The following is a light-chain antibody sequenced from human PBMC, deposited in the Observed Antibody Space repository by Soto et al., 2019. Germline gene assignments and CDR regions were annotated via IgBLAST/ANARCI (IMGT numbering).Light chain of an antibody. CDR3: LKYKGWRA. CDR2: DAS. Sequence: IVMTQSPATLSVSPGERVTLSCRASQIIDSKLDWYQQRPGQAPRLLIYDASIRATGIPARFSGSGSGTEFILTILGLQSEDFGVYYCLKYKGWRAFGQ. V-gene: IGKV3-15*01. J-gene: IGKJ1*01. CDR1: QIIDSK.